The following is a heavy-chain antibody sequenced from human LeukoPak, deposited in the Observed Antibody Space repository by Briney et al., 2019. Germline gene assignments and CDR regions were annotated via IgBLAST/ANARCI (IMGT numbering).Heavy chain of an antibody. CDR2: MHPGDSDT. CDR3: ASGLAVEGAFDI. V-gene: IGHV5-51*01. J-gene: IGHJ3*02. Sequence: GESLKISCKGSGYSFTSYWIGWVRQMPGKGLEWMGIMHPGDSDTRYNPSFQGQVTISADKSITTAYLQWSSLKASDTAMYYCASGLAVEGAFDIWGQGTMVTVSS. D-gene: IGHD6-19*01. CDR1: GYSFTSYW.